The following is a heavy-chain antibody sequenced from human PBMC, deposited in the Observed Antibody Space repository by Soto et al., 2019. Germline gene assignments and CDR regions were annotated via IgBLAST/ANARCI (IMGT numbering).Heavy chain of an antibody. Sequence: GESLKISCKGSGYSFTSYWISWVRQMPGKGLEWMGRIDPSDSYTNYSPSFQGHVTISADTSISTAYLQWSSLKASDTAMYYCARHGRLRFLESLHDPLPLTYDYSGMDVWGQWTTGTVSS. D-gene: IGHD3-3*01. CDR3: ARHGRLRFLESLHDPLPLTYDYSGMDV. J-gene: IGHJ6*02. CDR2: IDPSDSYT. V-gene: IGHV5-10-1*01. CDR1: GYSFTSYW.